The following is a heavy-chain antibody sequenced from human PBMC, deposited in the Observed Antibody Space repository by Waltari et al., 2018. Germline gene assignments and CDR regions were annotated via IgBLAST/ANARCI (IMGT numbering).Heavy chain of an antibody. V-gene: IGHV3-7*01. D-gene: IGHD1-26*01. J-gene: IGHJ4*02. CDR3: SRDSSGNDY. CDR1: GFTFSTFW. Sequence: EVQMVESGGGLVQPGGSLTISCEASGFTFSTFWMSWFRQAPGKGLEWVANIKEDGEATYYIDSLRGRFTSSRDNAKNSLYLQMSSLRVDDTAMYYCSRDSSGNDYWGQGTLVTVS. CDR2: IKEDGEAT.